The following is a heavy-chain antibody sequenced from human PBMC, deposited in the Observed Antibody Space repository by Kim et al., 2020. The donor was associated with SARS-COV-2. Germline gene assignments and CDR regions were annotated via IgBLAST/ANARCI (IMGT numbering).Heavy chain of an antibody. CDR2: DDTII. CDR3: VRDSSATY. V-gene: IGHV3-74*01. D-gene: IGHD3-22*01. J-gene: IGHJ4*02. Sequence: DDTIIDYSASVKGRFTISRDNAKSTLYLQMNSLRDEDTAVYYCVRDSSATYWGQGTLVTVSS.